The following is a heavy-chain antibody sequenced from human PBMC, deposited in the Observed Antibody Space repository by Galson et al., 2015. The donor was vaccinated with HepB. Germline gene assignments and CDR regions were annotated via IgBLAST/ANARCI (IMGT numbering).Heavy chain of an antibody. D-gene: IGHD6-6*01. CDR2: ISSSSSSI. CDR3: ARDSEPMSDYSNSSRKVRIVYAN. V-gene: IGHV3-48*01. J-gene: IGHJ2*01. Sequence: SLRLSCAASGFTFSLYSMNWVRQAPGKGLEWVSYISSSSSSIYYADSVKGRFTSSRDNAWNSLYLHMNSLRAGDTAVYFCARDSEPMSDYSNSSRKVRIVYANRGRGTLVSVSS. CDR1: GFTFSLYS.